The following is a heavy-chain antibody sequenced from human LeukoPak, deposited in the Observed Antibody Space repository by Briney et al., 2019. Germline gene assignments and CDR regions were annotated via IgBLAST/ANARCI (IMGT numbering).Heavy chain of an antibody. D-gene: IGHD2-15*01. CDR2: ISYDGSNK. J-gene: IGHJ4*02. Sequence: GGSLRLSCAASGFTFSSYGMPWVRQAPGKGLEWVAVISYDGSNKYYVDSVKGRFTISRDNSKNTLYLQMNSLRAEDTAVYYCARVPLGYCSGDSCYDLDYWGQGTLFTVSS. CDR3: ARVPLGYCSGDSCYDLDY. CDR1: GFTFSSYG. V-gene: IGHV3-30-3*01.